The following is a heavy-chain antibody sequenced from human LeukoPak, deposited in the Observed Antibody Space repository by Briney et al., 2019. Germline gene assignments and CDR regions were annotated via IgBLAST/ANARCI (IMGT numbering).Heavy chain of an antibody. J-gene: IGHJ4*02. D-gene: IGHD3-3*01. CDR1: GGSISSYY. Sequence: SETLSLTCTVSGGSISSYYWSWIRQPPGKGLEWIGYIYYSGSTNYNPSLESRVTISVDTSKNQFSLKLSSVTAADTAVYYCARDRPVDYDFWSGYYDYWGQGTLVTVSS. V-gene: IGHV4-59*01. CDR2: IYYSGST. CDR3: ARDRPVDYDFWSGYYDY.